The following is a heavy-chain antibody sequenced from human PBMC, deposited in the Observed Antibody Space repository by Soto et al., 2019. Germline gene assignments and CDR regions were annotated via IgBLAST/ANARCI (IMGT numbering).Heavy chain of an antibody. CDR1: GYTFTSYA. D-gene: IGHD3-10*01. CDR3: ARGSITIVRGATRQRHYYFNYMDA. V-gene: IGHV1-3*01. CDR2: INAGNGNT. J-gene: IGHJ6*03. Sequence: ASVKVSCKASGYTFTSYAMHWVRQAPGQRLEWMGWINAGNGNTKYSQKFQGRVTITRDTSASTAYMELSSRRSEDTAVYYCARGSITIVRGATRQRHYYFNYMDAWGKGTTVTVAS.